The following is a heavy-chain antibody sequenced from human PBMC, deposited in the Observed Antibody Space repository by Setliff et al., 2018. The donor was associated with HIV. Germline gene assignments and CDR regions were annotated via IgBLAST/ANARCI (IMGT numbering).Heavy chain of an antibody. V-gene: IGHV4-61*09. D-gene: IGHD3-22*01. CDR1: GGSISSGNYY. CDR2: ISTRGRT. J-gene: IGHJ3*02. Sequence: PSETLSLTCTVSGGSISSGNYYWRWIRQPAGKGLEWIGHISTRGRTNYNPSLMSRLTISVDTSKNQFSLKLSSVTAADTAVYHCARADNYYYDSGAFKSGLDAFDIWGQGTMVTVSS. CDR3: ARADNYYYDSGAFKSGLDAFDI.